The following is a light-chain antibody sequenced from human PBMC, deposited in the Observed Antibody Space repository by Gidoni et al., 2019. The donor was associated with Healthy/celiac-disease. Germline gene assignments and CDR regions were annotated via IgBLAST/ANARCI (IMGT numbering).Light chain of an antibody. CDR3: QSYDSSLSGWV. CDR2: GNS. J-gene: IGLJ2*01. V-gene: IGLV1-40*01. Sequence: QSVLTQPPSVSGAPGQRVTISCTGSSSNIWAGYDVHWYQLLPGTAPKLLIYGNSNRPSGVPDRFPGSKSGTSASLAITGLQAEDEADYYCQSYDSSLSGWVFGGGTKLTVL. CDR1: SSNIWAGYD.